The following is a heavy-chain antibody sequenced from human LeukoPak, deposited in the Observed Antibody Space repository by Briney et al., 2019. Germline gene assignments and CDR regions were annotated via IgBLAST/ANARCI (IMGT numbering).Heavy chain of an antibody. V-gene: IGHV3-30*18. CDR2: ISYDGSNK. Sequence: LPGGSLRLSCAASGFTFSSYGMHWVRQAPGKGLEWVAVISYDGSNKYYADSVKGRFTISRDNSKNTLYLQMNSLRAEDTAVYYCAEDCGGDCYFDYWGQGTLVTVSS. CDR3: AEDCGGDCYFDY. D-gene: IGHD2-21*02. J-gene: IGHJ4*02. CDR1: GFTFSSYG.